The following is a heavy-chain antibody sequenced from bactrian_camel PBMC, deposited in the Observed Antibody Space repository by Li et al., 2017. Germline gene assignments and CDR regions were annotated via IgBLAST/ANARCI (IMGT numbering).Heavy chain of an antibody. V-gene: IGHV3S66*01. Sequence: DVQLVESGGGSVQAGGSLRLSCVISDHISSEYCMAWFRRPLEKEREGVALIGTSGGRIYYADSVKGRFTISRDNAKDTVYLQMNSLQPEDTAMYYCASSSAVCTDTMLRQVWLINYWGQGTQVTVS. J-gene: IGHJ4*01. CDR2: IGTSGGRI. CDR3: ASSSAVCTDTMLRQVWLINY. D-gene: IGHD1*01. CDR1: DHISSEYC.